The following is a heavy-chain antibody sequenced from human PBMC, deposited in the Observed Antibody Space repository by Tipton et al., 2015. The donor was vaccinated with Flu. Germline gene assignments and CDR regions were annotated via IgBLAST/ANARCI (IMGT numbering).Heavy chain of an antibody. V-gene: IGHV4-59*01. D-gene: IGHD3-3*01. CDR3: ARASGVLEWQSWTFDD. Sequence: TLSLTCTVSGGSISSFYWSWIRQPSGKGLEWIGYFYYGETTKYNPSLKSRVTMSIDTSKNQFSLNLNSVTAADTAVYYCARASGVLEWQSWTFDDWGKGTLVTVAS. J-gene: IGHJ5*02. CDR1: GGSISSFY. CDR2: FYYGETT.